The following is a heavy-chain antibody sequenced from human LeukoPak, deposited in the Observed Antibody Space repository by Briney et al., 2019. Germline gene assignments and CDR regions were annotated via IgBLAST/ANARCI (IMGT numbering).Heavy chain of an antibody. CDR2: IKQDGSEK. V-gene: IGHV3-7*01. CDR1: GFTFNSYW. CDR3: ARLLHEYFDY. D-gene: IGHD2-15*01. J-gene: IGHJ4*02. Sequence: GGSLRLSCAASGFTFNSYWMSWVRQAPGKGLEWVANIKQDGSEKYYVDSVKGRFTISRDNAKNSLYLQMNSLRAEDTAVYYCARLLHEYFDYWGQGTLVTVSS.